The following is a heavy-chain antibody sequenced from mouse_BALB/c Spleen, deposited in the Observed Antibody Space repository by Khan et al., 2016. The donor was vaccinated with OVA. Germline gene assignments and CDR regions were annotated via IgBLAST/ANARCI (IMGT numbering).Heavy chain of an antibody. J-gene: IGHJ1*01. Sequence: QVQLQQSGAELVKPGASVKLSCKASGCTFTNYWMHWVKQRPGQGLEWIGEIDPSDSDTNYIQKFKGKATLTVDKSSNTAYMQLSSLTSEDSAVYYCARRNVYGSRDWYFDVWGAGTTVTVSS. CDR1: GCTFTNYW. CDR3: ARRNVYGSRDWYFDV. CDR2: IDPSDSDT. V-gene: IGHV1-69*02. D-gene: IGHD1-1*01.